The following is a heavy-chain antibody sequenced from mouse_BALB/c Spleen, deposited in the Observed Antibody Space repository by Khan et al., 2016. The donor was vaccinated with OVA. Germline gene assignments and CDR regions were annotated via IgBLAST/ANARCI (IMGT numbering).Heavy chain of an antibody. D-gene: IGHD1-1*01. J-gene: IGHJ4*01. CDR2: IWGDGST. V-gene: IGHV2-3*01. CDR1: GFSLTRYG. CDR3: ASFMSTEGYYAMDY. Sequence: QVQLKQSGPGLVAPSQSLSITCTVSGFSLTRYGVSWVRQPPGKGLEWLGVIWGDGSTNYHSALISRLSISKDSSTSQVFLKLNSLQTDDTATYYCASFMSTEGYYAMDYWGQGTSVTVSS.